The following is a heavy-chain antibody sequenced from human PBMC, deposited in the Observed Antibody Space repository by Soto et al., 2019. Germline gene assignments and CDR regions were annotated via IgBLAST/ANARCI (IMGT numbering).Heavy chain of an antibody. V-gene: IGHV4-31*03. CDR1: GGSISSGGYY. D-gene: IGHD3-22*01. CDR2: TYYSGST. J-gene: IGHJ4*02. CDR3: ARSLYYDSSGIDY. Sequence: SETLSLTCTVSGGSISSGGYYWSWIRQHPGKGLEWIGYTYYSGSTYYNPSLKSRVTISVDTSKNQFSLKLSSVTAADTAVYYCARSLYYDSSGIDYWGQGTLVTVSS.